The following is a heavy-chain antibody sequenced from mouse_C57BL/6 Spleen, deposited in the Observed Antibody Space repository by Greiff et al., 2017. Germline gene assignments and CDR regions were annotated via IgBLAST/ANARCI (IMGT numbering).Heavy chain of an antibody. D-gene: IGHD1-1*01. CDR1: GYTFTGYW. CDR3: AGIYYGSPAWFAY. CDR2: ILPGSGST. J-gene: IGHJ3*01. Sequence: QVQLQQSGAELMKPGASVKLSCKATGYTFTGYWIEWVKQRPGHGLEWIGEILPGSGSTNYNEKFKGKATFTADPSSNTAYMQLSSLTTEDSAIYYCAGIYYGSPAWFAYWGQGTLVTVSA. V-gene: IGHV1-9*01.